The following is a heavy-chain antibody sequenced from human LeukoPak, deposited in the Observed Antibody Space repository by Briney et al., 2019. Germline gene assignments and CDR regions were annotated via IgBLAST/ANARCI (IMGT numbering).Heavy chain of an antibody. CDR1: GFTFSSYS. Sequence: GGSLRLSCAASGFTFSSYSLSWVRQAPGKGLEWVSSISSSSSYIYYADSVKGRFTISRDNAKNSLYLQMNSLRAEDTAVYYCARGNYDGQGSFDYWGQGTLVTVSS. CDR2: ISSSSSYI. D-gene: IGHD4-23*01. J-gene: IGHJ4*02. V-gene: IGHV3-21*01. CDR3: ARGNYDGQGSFDY.